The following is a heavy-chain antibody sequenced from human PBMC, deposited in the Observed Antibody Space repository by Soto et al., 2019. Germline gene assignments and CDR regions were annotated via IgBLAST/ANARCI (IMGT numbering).Heavy chain of an antibody. Sequence: GGSLRLSCAASGFTFSSYWMSWVRQAPGKGLEWVANIKQDGSEKYYVDSVKGRFTISRDNAKNSLYLQMNSLRAEDTAVYYCARDLTADYVWGSYRDNWFDPWGQGTLVTVYS. V-gene: IGHV3-7*01. D-gene: IGHD3-16*02. CDR1: GFTFSSYW. CDR3: ARDLTADYVWGSYRDNWFDP. J-gene: IGHJ5*02. CDR2: IKQDGSEK.